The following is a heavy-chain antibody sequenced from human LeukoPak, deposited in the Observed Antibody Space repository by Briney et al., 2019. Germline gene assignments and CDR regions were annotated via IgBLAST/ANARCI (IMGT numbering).Heavy chain of an antibody. D-gene: IGHD1-26*01. CDR1: GFTFSSYW. CDR3: ATFLGATFFDH. CDR2: IKQDGSVK. V-gene: IGHV3-7*01. Sequence: PGGSLRLSCAASGFTFSSYWMSWVRQAPGMGLQWVANIKQDGSVKTYLDSVKGRFTISRDNAKNSLYLQMNSLRGEDTAVYYCATFLGATFFDHWGQGTLVSVSS. J-gene: IGHJ4*02.